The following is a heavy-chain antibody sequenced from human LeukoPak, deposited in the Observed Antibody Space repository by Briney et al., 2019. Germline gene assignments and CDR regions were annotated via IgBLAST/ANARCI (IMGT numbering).Heavy chain of an antibody. CDR1: GGSISSGDYY. V-gene: IGHV4-39*01. J-gene: IGHJ4*02. D-gene: IGHD6-19*01. Sequence: SETLSLTCTVSGGSISSGDYYWGWIRQPPGKGLEWIGSIYYSGSTYYNPSLKSRVTISVDTSKNQFSLKLSSVTAADTAVYYCARPGIAVAGPSRDYWGQGTLVTVSS. CDR3: ARPGIAVAGPSRDY. CDR2: IYYSGST.